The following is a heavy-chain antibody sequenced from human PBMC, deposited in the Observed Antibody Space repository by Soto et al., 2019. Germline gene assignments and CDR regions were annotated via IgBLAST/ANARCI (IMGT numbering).Heavy chain of an antibody. Sequence: QVQLQESGPGLVKPSETLSLTCTVSGGSMRGQHWSWIRQPPGKGLEWIGHHSDSTNYNPSLKSRTPISTDTSKNQCTLKLSSVTAADTAVYYCATYTVGEGGRGYWGQGTLVTVSS. D-gene: IGHD3-16*01. V-gene: IGHV4-4*09. J-gene: IGHJ4*02. CDR3: ATYTVGEGGRGY. CDR1: GGSMRGQH. CDR2: HHSDST.